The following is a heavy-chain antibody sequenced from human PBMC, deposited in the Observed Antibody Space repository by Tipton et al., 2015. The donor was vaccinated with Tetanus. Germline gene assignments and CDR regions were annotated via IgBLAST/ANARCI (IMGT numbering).Heavy chain of an antibody. J-gene: IGHJ4*02. Sequence: QSGAEVKKPGASVKVSCKASGYVFTTYGISWVRQAPGQGLEWMGWISGYNGNTKYAENFQGRLPMTTDTSTSTAYMELRSLRSDDTAVYYCAKDRGILRYFDTFDHWGQGTRVTVSA. CDR1: GYVFTTYG. D-gene: IGHD3-9*01. CDR2: ISGYNGNT. CDR3: AKDRGILRYFDTFDH. V-gene: IGHV1-18*01.